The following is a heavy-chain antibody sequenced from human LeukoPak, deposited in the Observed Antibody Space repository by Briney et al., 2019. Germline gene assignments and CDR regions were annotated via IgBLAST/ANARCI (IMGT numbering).Heavy chain of an antibody. CDR3: ARDGGLVDIVVVPAAIDY. V-gene: IGHV1-18*01. CDR1: GYTFTSYG. Sequence: ASVKVSCKASGYTFTSYGISWVRQAPGQGLEWMGWISAYNGNTNYAQKLQGRVTMTTDTSTSTAYMELRSLRSDDTAVYYCARDGGLVDIVVVPAAIDYWGQGTLVTVSS. J-gene: IGHJ4*02. D-gene: IGHD2-2*02. CDR2: ISAYNGNT.